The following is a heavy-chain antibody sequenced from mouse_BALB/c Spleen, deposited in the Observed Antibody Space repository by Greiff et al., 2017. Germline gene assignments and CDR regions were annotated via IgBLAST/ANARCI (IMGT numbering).Heavy chain of an antibody. Sequence: EVQLVESGPGLVKPSQSLSLTCTVTGYSITSDYAWNWIRQFPGNKLEWMGYISYSGSTSYNPSLKSRISITRDTSKNQFFLQLNSVTTEDTATYYCARLTTVVFDYWGQGTTLTVSS. CDR3: ARLTTVVFDY. D-gene: IGHD1-1*01. V-gene: IGHV3-2*02. CDR1: GYSITSDYA. CDR2: ISYSGST. J-gene: IGHJ2*01.